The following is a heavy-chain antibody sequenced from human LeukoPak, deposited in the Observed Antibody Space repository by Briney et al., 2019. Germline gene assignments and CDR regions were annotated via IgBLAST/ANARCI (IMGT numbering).Heavy chain of an antibody. CDR2: IYYDGST. D-gene: IGHD3-3*01. CDR3: AIRPLKRDGTIFGVDRGSYYFAH. CDR1: GGSFSDYY. J-gene: IGHJ4*02. Sequence: PSETLSLTCAVYGGSFSDYYWSWIRQPPGKGLEWIGNIYYDGSTYYNPSLKSRVTISVDTSKNHFSLKLSSVTAADTAVYYCAIRPLKRDGTIFGVDRGSYYFAHWCQGTLVHVSS. V-gene: IGHV4-34*01.